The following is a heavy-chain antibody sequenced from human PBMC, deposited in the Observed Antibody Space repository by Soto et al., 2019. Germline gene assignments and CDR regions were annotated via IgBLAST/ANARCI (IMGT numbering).Heavy chain of an antibody. CDR2: IRSKAYGGTT. CDR1: GFTFGDYA. J-gene: IGHJ4*02. Sequence: EVQLVESGGGLVQPGRSLRLSCTASGFTFGDYAMSWFRQAPGKGLEWVGFIRSKAYGGTTEYAASVKGRFTISRDDSTIIAYLQMNSLKTEDTAVYYCTRDPLEMVTPQETLYGDYGVDYWGQGTLVTVSS. D-gene: IGHD4-17*01. V-gene: IGHV3-49*03. CDR3: TRDPLEMVTPQETLYGDYGVDY.